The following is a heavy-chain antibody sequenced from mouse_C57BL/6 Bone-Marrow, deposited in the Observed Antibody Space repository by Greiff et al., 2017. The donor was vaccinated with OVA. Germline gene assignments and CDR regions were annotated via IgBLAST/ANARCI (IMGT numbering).Heavy chain of an antibody. D-gene: IGHD1-1*01. J-gene: IGHJ2*01. Sequence: VQLQQSGAELVRPGASVKLSCTASGFNIKDDYMHWVKQRPEQGLEWIGWIDPANGDTEYASKFQGKATITADPSSNTAYLQLSSLTSEDTAVYYCTTTTVVATVDYWGQGTTLTVSS. V-gene: IGHV14-4*01. CDR2: IDPANGDT. CDR3: TTTTVVATVDY. CDR1: GFNIKDDY.